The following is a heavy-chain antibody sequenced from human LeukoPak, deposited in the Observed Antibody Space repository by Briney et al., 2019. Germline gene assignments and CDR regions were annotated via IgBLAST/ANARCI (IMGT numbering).Heavy chain of an antibody. CDR3: ARGGGANNWFDP. Sequence: GGSLRLSCATSGFTFSNYNMNWVRQAPRKGLEWVSSISSSSSYIYYADSVKGRFTISRDNAKNSLYLQMNSLRAEDTAVYYCARGGGANNWFDPWGQGTLVTVSS. D-gene: IGHD3-16*01. J-gene: IGHJ5*02. CDR1: GFTFSNYN. CDR2: ISSSSSYI. V-gene: IGHV3-21*01.